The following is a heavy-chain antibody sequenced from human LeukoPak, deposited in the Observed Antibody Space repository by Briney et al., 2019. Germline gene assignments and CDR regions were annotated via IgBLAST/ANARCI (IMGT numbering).Heavy chain of an antibody. V-gene: IGHV3-53*01. CDR2: IYSGGST. CDR3: AREGRHYDILTGYYNVAFFDY. CDR1: GFTVSSNY. J-gene: IGHJ4*02. Sequence: PGGSLRLSCAASGFTVSSNYMSWVRQAPGKGLEWVSVIYSGGSTHYADSVKGRFTISRDNSKNTLYLQMNSMRAEDTAVYYCAREGRHYDILTGYYNVAFFDYWGQGTLVTVSS. D-gene: IGHD3-9*01.